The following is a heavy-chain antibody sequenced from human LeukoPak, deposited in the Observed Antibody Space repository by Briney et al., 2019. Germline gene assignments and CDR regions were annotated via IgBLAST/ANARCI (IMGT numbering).Heavy chain of an antibody. CDR1: GFTFSSYG. D-gene: IGHD1-1*01. CDR3: AKQLPGGRKFEY. J-gene: IGHJ4*02. V-gene: IGHV3-23*01. CDR2: INDSGAIT. Sequence: GGSLRLSCAASGFTFSSYGMHWVRQAPGKGLEWVSEINDSGAITFYPDSVKGRFTISRDNSKNTLYLQMNSLRAEDTAVYYCAKQLPGGRKFEYWGQGTLVTVSS.